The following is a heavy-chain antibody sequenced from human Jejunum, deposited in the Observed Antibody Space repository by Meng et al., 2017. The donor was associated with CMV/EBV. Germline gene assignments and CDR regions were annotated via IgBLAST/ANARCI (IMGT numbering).Heavy chain of an antibody. CDR3: ARGRRTIFGMVITYYFDS. CDR2: MKPDSGDT. Sequence: YALNWVRQATGQGLEWMGWMKPDSGDTGYAQKFQGRVTITRNTSISTAYMEVSSLRSDDTAVYYCARGRRTIFGMVITYYFDSWGQGTLVTVSS. D-gene: IGHD3-3*01. V-gene: IGHV1-8*02. J-gene: IGHJ4*02. CDR1: YA.